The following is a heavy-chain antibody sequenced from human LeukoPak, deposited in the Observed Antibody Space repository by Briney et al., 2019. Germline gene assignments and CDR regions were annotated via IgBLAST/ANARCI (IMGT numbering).Heavy chain of an antibody. CDR3: ASTRGSHVLSPYFDY. CDR1: GYTFTSYG. D-gene: IGHD3-16*01. Sequence: ASVKASCKASGYTFTSYGISWVRQAPGQGLEWMGWISGYNGNTKYIQKFQGRVTMTIDISTSTAYMELRSLRSDDTAVYYCASTRGSHVLSPYFDYWGQGTLVTVSS. V-gene: IGHV1-18*01. CDR2: ISGYNGNT. J-gene: IGHJ4*02.